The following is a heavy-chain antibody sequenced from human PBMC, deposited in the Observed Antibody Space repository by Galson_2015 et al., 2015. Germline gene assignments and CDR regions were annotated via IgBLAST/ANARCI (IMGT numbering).Heavy chain of an antibody. D-gene: IGHD3-10*01. CDR2: IKSKTDGGTT. V-gene: IGHV3-15*01. Sequence: SLRLSCAASGFTFSNAWMSWVRQAPGKGLEWVGRIKSKTDGGTTDYAAPVKGRFTISRDDSKNTLYLQMNSLKTEDTAVYYCTTPLPDGSGSYEYYYGMDVWGQGTTVTVSS. CDR1: GFTFSNAW. CDR3: TTPLPDGSGSYEYYYGMDV. J-gene: IGHJ6*02.